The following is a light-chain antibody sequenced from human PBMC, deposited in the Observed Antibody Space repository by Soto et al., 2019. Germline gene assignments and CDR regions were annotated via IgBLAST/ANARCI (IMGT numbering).Light chain of an antibody. J-gene: IGKJ4*01. CDR3: QEYASLSRT. CDR2: GAS. V-gene: IGKV3-20*01. CDR1: QSVRSNY. Sequence: EIVLTQSPGTLSLSSGERTTLSCRATQSVRSNYFAWYQQKPGQAPRLLIYGASSRVTGIPDRFGGSGSGTDFTLTISSLEPEDFAVYYCQEYASLSRTFGGGTKVEIK.